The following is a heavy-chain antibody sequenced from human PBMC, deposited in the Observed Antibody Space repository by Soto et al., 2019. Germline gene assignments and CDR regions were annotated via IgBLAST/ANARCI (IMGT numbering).Heavy chain of an antibody. CDR1: GGSISSYY. V-gene: IGHV4-4*07. CDR2: IYTSGST. Sequence: LSLTCTVSGGSISSYYWSWIRQPAGKGLEWIGRIYTSGSTNYNPSLKSRVTMSVDTSKSQFSLKLSSVTAADTAVYYCARDFLYCSSTSCYTFDPWGQGTLVTVSS. J-gene: IGHJ5*02. D-gene: IGHD2-2*02. CDR3: ARDFLYCSSTSCYTFDP.